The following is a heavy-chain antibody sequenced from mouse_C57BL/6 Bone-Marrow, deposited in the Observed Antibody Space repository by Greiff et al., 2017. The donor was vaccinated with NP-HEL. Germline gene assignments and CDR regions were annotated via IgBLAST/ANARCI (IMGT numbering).Heavy chain of an antibody. CDR3: TRITTVVEYYFDY. V-gene: IGHV14-1*01. J-gene: IGHJ2*01. CDR1: GFNIKDYY. CDR2: IDPEDGDT. D-gene: IGHD1-1*01. Sequence: VQLQQSGAELVRPGASVKLFCTASGFNIKDYYMHWVKQRPEQGLEWIGRIDPEDGDTEYAPKFQGKATMTADTSSNTAYLQLSSLTSEDTAVYYCTRITTVVEYYFDYWGQGTTLTVSS.